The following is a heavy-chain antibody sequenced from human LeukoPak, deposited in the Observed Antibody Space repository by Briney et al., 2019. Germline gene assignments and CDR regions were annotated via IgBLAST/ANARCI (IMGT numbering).Heavy chain of an antibody. Sequence: SETLSLACTVSGGSISGYYWSWIRQPAGKGLEWIGRIYTSGSTNYNPSLKSRVTMSVDTSKNQFSLKLSSVTAADTAVYYCAREYGSGSYYLVYWGQGTLVTVSS. D-gene: IGHD3-10*01. V-gene: IGHV4-4*07. J-gene: IGHJ4*02. CDR1: GGSISGYY. CDR2: IYTSGST. CDR3: AREYGSGSYYLVY.